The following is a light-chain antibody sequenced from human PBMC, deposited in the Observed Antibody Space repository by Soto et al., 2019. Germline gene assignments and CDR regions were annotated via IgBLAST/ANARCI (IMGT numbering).Light chain of an antibody. Sequence: QSALTQPASVSGSPGQSITISCTGTNSDVGTYNLVSWYQQYPGRAPKVMIYGVSKRPSGVSNRFSGSKSGSTASLTISGLQAEDEADYYCCSYAGGSSVIFGGGTKLTVL. CDR3: CSYAGGSSVI. CDR1: NSDVGTYNL. CDR2: GVS. J-gene: IGLJ2*01. V-gene: IGLV2-23*02.